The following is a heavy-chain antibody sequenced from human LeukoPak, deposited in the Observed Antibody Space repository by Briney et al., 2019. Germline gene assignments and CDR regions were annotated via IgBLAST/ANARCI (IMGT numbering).Heavy chain of an antibody. CDR1: GFTFSSYA. J-gene: IGHJ3*02. Sequence: PGRSLRLSCAASGFTFSSYAMHWVRQAPGKGLEWVAVISYDGSNKYYADSVKGRFTISRDNSKNTLYLQVNSLRAEDTAVYYCARDLVVPAVKGAFDIWGQGTMVTVSS. CDR2: ISYDGSNK. CDR3: ARDLVVPAVKGAFDI. V-gene: IGHV3-30-3*01. D-gene: IGHD2-2*01.